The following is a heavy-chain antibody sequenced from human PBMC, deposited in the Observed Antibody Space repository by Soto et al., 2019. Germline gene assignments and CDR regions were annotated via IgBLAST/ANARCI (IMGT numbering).Heavy chain of an antibody. V-gene: IGHV4-34*01. Sequence: SETLSLTCAVYGGSFSGYYWSWIRQPPGKGLEWIGEINHSGSTNYNPSLKSRVTISVDTSKNQFSLKLSSVTAADTAVYYCARVRLYYDILTGYYKGIYYFEYWGQGTLVTVSS. CDR1: GGSFSGYY. J-gene: IGHJ4*02. D-gene: IGHD3-9*01. CDR2: INHSGST. CDR3: ARVRLYYDILTGYYKGIYYFEY.